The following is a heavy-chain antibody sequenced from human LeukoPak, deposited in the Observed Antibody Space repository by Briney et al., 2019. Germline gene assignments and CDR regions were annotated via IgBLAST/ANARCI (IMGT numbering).Heavy chain of an antibody. J-gene: IGHJ4*02. D-gene: IGHD3-22*01. CDR1: GYTFTGYY. Sequence: ASVKVSCKASGYTFTGYYMHWVRQAPGQGLEWMGWINPNSGGTNYAQKFQGRVTMTRDTSISTAYMELSRLRSDDTAVYYCARDEDSSGYYYAFDDYWGQGTLVTVSS. CDR2: INPNSGGT. V-gene: IGHV1-2*02. CDR3: ARDEDSSGYYYAFDDY.